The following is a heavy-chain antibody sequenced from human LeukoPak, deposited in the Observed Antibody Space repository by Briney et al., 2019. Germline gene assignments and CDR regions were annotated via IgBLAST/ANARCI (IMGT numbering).Heavy chain of an antibody. D-gene: IGHD3-10*01. J-gene: IGHJ4*02. CDR1: GFTFSDYY. CDR2: ISSSGSTM. CDR3: ARLPYGSGSYYGYYFDY. Sequence: GGSLRLSRAASGFTFSDYYMSWIRQAPGKGLEWVSHISSSGSTMYYADSVKGRFTISRDHAKNSLYLQMNSLRAEDTAVYYCARLPYGSGSYYGYYFDYWGQGTLVTVSS. V-gene: IGHV3-11*01.